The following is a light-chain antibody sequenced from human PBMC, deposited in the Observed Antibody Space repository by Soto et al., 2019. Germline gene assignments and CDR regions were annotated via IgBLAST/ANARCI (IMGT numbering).Light chain of an antibody. CDR1: PGISNY. CDR3: QKYNSAPLT. CDR2: SAS. Sequence: IQMTQSPSSLSASVGDRVTITCRASPGISNYLAWYQHKPGKVPKLLIYSASTLQSGVPSRFSGSGSGTDFTLTISSLQPEDVATYYCQKYNSAPLTIGQGTKVEIK. J-gene: IGKJ1*01. V-gene: IGKV1-27*01.